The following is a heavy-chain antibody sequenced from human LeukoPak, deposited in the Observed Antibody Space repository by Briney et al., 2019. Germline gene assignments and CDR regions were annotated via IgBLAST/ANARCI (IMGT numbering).Heavy chain of an antibody. J-gene: IGHJ5*02. D-gene: IGHD2-21*02. CDR2: INPNSGGT. Sequence: ASVKVSCKASGYTFTGYYMHWVRQAPGQGLEWMGWINPNSGGTNYAQKFQGRVTMTRDTSISTAYMELSRLRSDDTAVYYCARVLAVTSTNWFDPWGQGTLVTVSS. CDR1: GYTFTGYY. V-gene: IGHV1-2*02. CDR3: ARVLAVTSTNWFDP.